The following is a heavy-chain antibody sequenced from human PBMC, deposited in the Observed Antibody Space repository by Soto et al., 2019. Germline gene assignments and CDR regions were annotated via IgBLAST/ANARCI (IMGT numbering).Heavy chain of an antibody. Sequence: EVQLVESGGGLVKPGGSLRLSCAASGFTFSSYAMNWVRQAPGKGLQWVASIASGRNYIHYADKVKGRFTISRDDAKTSLYLEMSSLSVEDTGVYFCARDMYGRSWYVDYWGRGTPVTVSS. CDR3: ARDMYGRSWYVDY. CDR1: GFTFSSYA. CDR2: IASGRNYI. J-gene: IGHJ4*02. D-gene: IGHD6-13*01. V-gene: IGHV3-21*02.